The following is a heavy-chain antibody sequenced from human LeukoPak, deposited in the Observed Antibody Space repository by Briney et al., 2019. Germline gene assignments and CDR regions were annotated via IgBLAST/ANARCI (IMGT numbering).Heavy chain of an antibody. Sequence: SETLSLTCTVSGASLNTARYYWSWVRQPAGKGLEWIGRISPSGSTKYNPSLKSRVTISVDTSKNQFSLSLSSVTAADPAVYYCAREFWNYRSGNLQAFDIWGQGTMVTVSS. CDR1: GASLNTARYY. J-gene: IGHJ3*02. V-gene: IGHV4-61*02. D-gene: IGHD3-10*01. CDR2: ISPSGST. CDR3: AREFWNYRSGNLQAFDI.